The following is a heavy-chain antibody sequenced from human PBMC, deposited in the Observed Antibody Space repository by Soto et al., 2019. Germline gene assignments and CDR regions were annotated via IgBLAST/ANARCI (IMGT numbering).Heavy chain of an antibody. Sequence: ASVKVSCKASGYTFTAYYIHWVRQAPGQGLEWMGWINPNSGGTNFAQKFQGWVSMTRDTSISTAYMELSRLRSDDTAVYYCARDRTYCGGDCYPYYYYYGLDVWGQGTTVTAP. CDR3: ARDRTYCGGDCYPYYYYYGLDV. CDR1: GYTFTAYY. D-gene: IGHD2-21*02. CDR2: INPNSGGT. V-gene: IGHV1-2*04. J-gene: IGHJ6*02.